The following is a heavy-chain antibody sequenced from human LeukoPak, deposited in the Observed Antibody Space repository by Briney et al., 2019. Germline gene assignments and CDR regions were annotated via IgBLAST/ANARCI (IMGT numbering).Heavy chain of an antibody. D-gene: IGHD2-2*01. V-gene: IGHV3-7*01. CDR2: IKQDGSEK. CDR1: GFTFSSYW. CDR3: ARDHYCSSTSCASLPGYHMDV. J-gene: IGHJ6*03. Sequence: GGSLRLSCAASGFTFSSYWMSWVRQAPGKGLEWVANIKQDGSEKYYVDSVKGRFTISRDNAKNSLYLQMNSLRAEDTAVYYCARDHYCSSTSCASLPGYHMDVWGKGTTVTVSS.